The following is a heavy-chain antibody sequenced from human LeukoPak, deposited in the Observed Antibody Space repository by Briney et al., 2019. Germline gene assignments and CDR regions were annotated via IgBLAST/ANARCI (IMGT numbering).Heavy chain of an antibody. CDR3: ARDKEDILTGYQGYYYYFMNV. D-gene: IGHD3-9*01. CDR2: IIPIFGTA. CDR1: GGTFSGYA. Sequence: SVKVSCKASGGTFSGYAISWVRQAPGQGLEWMGGIIPIFGTANYAQKFQGRVTITADESTSTAYMELSSLRSEDTAVYYCARDKEDILTGYQGYYYYFMNVGEKGTTATVSA. V-gene: IGHV1-69*13. J-gene: IGHJ6*04.